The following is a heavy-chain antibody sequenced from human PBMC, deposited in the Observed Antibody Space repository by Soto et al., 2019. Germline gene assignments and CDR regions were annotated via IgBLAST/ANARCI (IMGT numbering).Heavy chain of an antibody. CDR3: ARGRYYYDSSGYYFSDY. CDR1: GGSISSYY. CDR2: IYSSGST. J-gene: IGHJ4*02. V-gene: IGHV4-59*01. Sequence: PSETLSLTCTVSGGSISSYYWSWIRPPPGKGLEWIGYIYSSGSTNYNPSLKSRVTISVDTSKNQFSLKLSSVTAADTAVYYCARGRYYYDSSGYYFSDYWGQGTLVTVSS. D-gene: IGHD3-22*01.